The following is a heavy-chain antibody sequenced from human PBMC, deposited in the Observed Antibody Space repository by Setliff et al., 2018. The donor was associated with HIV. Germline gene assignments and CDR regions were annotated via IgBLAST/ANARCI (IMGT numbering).Heavy chain of an antibody. CDR2: IYYSGST. J-gene: IGHJ3*02. Sequence: PSETLSLTCTLSGGPMRDYHWSWIRQAPGKGLEWIGWIYYSGSTYYNPSLENRVTISIDMSTNHFYLRPPSVTAADTAIYYCVRQTQWDLGDDSFDIWCQGTMVTVSS. V-gene: IGHV4-59*08. CDR1: GGPMRDYH. D-gene: IGHD3-16*01. CDR3: VRQTQWDLGDDSFDI.